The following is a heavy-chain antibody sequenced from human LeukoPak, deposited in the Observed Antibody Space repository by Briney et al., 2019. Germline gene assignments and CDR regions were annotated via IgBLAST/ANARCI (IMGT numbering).Heavy chain of an antibody. CDR2: IYYSGST. D-gene: IGHD2-15*01. CDR3: ARDAPTAYCIGGTCYFDY. J-gene: IGHJ4*02. CDR1: GGSISSSSYY. V-gene: IGHV4-39*07. Sequence: PETLSLTCTVSGGSISSSSYYWGWIRQPPGKGLEGIGSIYYSGSTYYHPSLQSRVTISVDTSKNQFSLKLSSVTAADTAVYYCARDAPTAYCIGGTCYFDYWGQGTLVTVSS.